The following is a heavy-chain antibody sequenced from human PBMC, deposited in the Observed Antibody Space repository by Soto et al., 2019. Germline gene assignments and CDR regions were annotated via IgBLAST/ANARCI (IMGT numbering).Heavy chain of an antibody. J-gene: IGHJ6*02. V-gene: IGHV3-53*01. CDR3: ARDSTWIPYYHYGMDV. Sequence: VQLVESGGGLIQPGGSLRLSCAASGFSVSSNYMSWVRQAPGKGLEWVLVIYSGGNTHYADSVKGRFTISRDNSKNTLYLQMNSLRAEDTAVYYCARDSTWIPYYHYGMDVWGQGTTVTVSS. D-gene: IGHD5-18*01. CDR2: IYSGGNT. CDR1: GFSVSSNY.